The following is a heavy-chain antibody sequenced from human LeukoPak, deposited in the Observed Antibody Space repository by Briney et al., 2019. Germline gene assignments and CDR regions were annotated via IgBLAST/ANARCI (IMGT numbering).Heavy chain of an antibody. CDR1: GFTFDDYG. Sequence: GGSLRLSCAASGFTFDDYGMSWVRQAPGKGLEWVSGINWNGGSTGYADSVKGRFTISRDNAKNSLYLQMNSLRGEDTALYYCARHGYSSSWIMGEYFQHWGQGTLVTVSS. D-gene: IGHD6-13*01. CDR2: INWNGGST. J-gene: IGHJ1*01. CDR3: ARHGYSSSWIMGEYFQH. V-gene: IGHV3-20*04.